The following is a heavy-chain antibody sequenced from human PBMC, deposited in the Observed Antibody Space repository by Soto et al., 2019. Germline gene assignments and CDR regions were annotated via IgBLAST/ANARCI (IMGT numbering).Heavy chain of an antibody. D-gene: IGHD6-13*01. CDR3: AGVQSSSYHYFDC. CDR2: IYSAGSA. J-gene: IGHJ4*02. Sequence: EVQLVESGGGLVQPGGSLRLSCAASGFTVSSYHMSWVRQAPGKGLEWISVIYSAGSADFADSVKGRFHSSRDNSKNTLYLQMSSVRAEDTAVYYCAGVQSSSYHYFDCWGQGILVTVSS. V-gene: IGHV3-66*01. CDR1: GFTVSSYH.